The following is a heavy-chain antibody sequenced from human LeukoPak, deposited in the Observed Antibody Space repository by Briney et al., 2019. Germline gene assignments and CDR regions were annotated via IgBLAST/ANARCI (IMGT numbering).Heavy chain of an antibody. CDR3: ARDDRPYSSGWSYYFDY. CDR1: GFTFSSYA. J-gene: IGHJ4*02. V-gene: IGHV3-30*04. D-gene: IGHD6-19*01. CDR2: ISYDGSNK. Sequence: GGSLRLPCAASGFTFSSYAMHWVRQAPGKGLEWVAVISYDGSNKYYADSVKGRFTISRDNSKNTLYLQMNSLRAEDTAVYYCARDDRPYSSGWSYYFDYWGQGTLVTVSS.